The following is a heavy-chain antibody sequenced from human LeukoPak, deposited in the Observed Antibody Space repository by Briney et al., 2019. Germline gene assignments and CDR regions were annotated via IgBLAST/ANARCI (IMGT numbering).Heavy chain of an antibody. J-gene: IGHJ5*02. V-gene: IGHV1-18*01. Sequence: ASVKVSCKASGYTFTSYGISWVQQAPGQGLEWMGWISAYNGNTNYAQKLQGRVTMTTDTSTSTAYMELRSLRSDDTAVYYCARVIVVPAAIAGAYNWFDPWGQGTLVTVSS. D-gene: IGHD2-2*02. CDR1: GYTFTSYG. CDR2: ISAYNGNT. CDR3: ARVIVVPAAIAGAYNWFDP.